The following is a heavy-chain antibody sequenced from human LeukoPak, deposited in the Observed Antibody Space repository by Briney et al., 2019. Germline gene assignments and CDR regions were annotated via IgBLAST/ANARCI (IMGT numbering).Heavy chain of an antibody. Sequence: PSETLSLTCDVSGASISGYWWSWIRQPAGKGLEWIGRMYTDGDTNYNPALKSRVTISVDTSKNQFSLKLSSVTAADTAVYYCARGHGAGPPRFDYWGQGTLVTVSS. CDR1: GASISGYW. CDR3: ARGHGAGPPRFDY. D-gene: IGHD6-13*01. V-gene: IGHV4-4*07. CDR2: MYTDGDT. J-gene: IGHJ4*02.